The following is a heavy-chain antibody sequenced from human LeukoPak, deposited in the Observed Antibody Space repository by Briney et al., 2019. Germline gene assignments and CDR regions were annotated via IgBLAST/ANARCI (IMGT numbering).Heavy chain of an antibody. J-gene: IGHJ6*02. CDR2: IGGSGVST. CDR3: AKGGELAHFYYYGMDV. V-gene: IGHV3-23*01. Sequence: GGSLRLSCAASGFTFTKYAMSWVRQAPGKGLEWVSAIGGSGVSTYYADPVKGRFSISRDNSKNTLYLQMNSLRAEDTAVYYCAKGGELAHFYYYGMDVWGQRTTVTVSS. D-gene: IGHD1-1*01. CDR1: GFTFTKYA.